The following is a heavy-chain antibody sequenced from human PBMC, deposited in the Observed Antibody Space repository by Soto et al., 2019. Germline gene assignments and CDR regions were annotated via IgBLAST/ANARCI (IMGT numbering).Heavy chain of an antibody. V-gene: IGHV4-34*01. CDR1: GGFVSSGSYY. CDR2: MSHSGGT. D-gene: IGHD1-1*01. CDR3: ARVERGTATTVVDALDI. Sequence: QVQLQQWGAGLLKPSETLSLTCAVSGGFVSSGSYYWSWIRQPPGKGLVWIGEMSHSGGTHFNPSRKSRVTISVDTSKNQFSLKMRSVNAADTALYYCARVERGTATTVVDALDIWGPGKMVTVSS. J-gene: IGHJ3*02.